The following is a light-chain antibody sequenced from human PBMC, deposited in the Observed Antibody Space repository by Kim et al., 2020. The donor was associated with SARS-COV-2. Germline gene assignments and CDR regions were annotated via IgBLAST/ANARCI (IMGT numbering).Light chain of an antibody. Sequence: QSALTQPASVSGSPGQSITMSCTGTSSDVGAYKYVSWYQQHPDRAPKLIIYDVTNRPSGVSNRFSASKSGNTASLTISGLQAEDEADYFCNSYTTSRTYVFGSGTKVTVL. CDR2: DVT. CDR1: SSDVGAYKY. J-gene: IGLJ1*01. CDR3: NSYTTSRTYV. V-gene: IGLV2-14*03.